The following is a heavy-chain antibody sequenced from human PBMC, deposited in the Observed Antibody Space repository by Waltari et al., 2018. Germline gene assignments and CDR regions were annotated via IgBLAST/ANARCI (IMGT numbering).Heavy chain of an antibody. CDR3: ARDREAYCGGDCRWGFDY. CDR1: GFTFSSYS. CDR2: ISSSSSYI. D-gene: IGHD2-21*02. V-gene: IGHV3-21*01. J-gene: IGHJ4*02. Sequence: EVQLVESGGGLVKPGGSLRLSCAASGFTFSSYSMNWVRQAPGKGLEWVSSISSSSSYIYYADSVKCRFTISRDNAKNSLYLQMNSLRAEDTAVYYCARDREAYCGGDCRWGFDYWGQGTLVTVSS.